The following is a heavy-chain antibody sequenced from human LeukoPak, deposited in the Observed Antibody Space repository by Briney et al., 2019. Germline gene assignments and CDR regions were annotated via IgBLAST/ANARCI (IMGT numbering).Heavy chain of an antibody. CDR2: ISGSGGNT. Sequence: PGGSLRLSCAAPGLTFSSDAMSWVRQAPGKVLEWVSAISGSGGNTYYADSVKGRFTISRDNSKNTLYLQMNSLRAEDTAVYYCARGRGGRWYFDYWGQGTLVTVSS. V-gene: IGHV3-23*01. CDR1: GLTFSSDA. CDR3: ARGRGGRWYFDY. D-gene: IGHD3-16*02. J-gene: IGHJ4*02.